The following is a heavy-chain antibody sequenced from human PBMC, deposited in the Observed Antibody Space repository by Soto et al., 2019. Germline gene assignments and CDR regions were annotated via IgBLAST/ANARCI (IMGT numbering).Heavy chain of an antibody. CDR3: AKDRATAYYYYYGMDV. CDR2: ISGRGGST. V-gene: IGHV3-23*01. J-gene: IGHJ6*02. Sequence: EVQLLESGGGLVQPGGSLRLSCAASGFTFSSYAMSWVRQAPGKGLEWVSAISGRGGSTYYADSVKGRFTISRDNSKNTLYLQMNSLRAEDTAVYYCAKDRATAYYYYYGMDVWGQGTTVTVSS. D-gene: IGHD4-4*01. CDR1: GFTFSSYA.